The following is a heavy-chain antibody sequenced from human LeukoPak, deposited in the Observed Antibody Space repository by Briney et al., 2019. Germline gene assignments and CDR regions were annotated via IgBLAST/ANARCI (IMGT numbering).Heavy chain of an antibody. CDR3: ARDISSGYYDAFDI. D-gene: IGHD3-22*01. V-gene: IGHV3-53*01. CDR2: NSGGST. J-gene: IGHJ3*02. CDR1: GVTVSSNY. Sequence: GGSLRLSCAASGVTVSSNYMSWVRQAPGKGLEWVSVNSGGSTYYADSVKGRFTISRDNSKNTLYLQMNSLRAEDTAVYYCARDISSGYYDAFDIWGQGTMVTVSS.